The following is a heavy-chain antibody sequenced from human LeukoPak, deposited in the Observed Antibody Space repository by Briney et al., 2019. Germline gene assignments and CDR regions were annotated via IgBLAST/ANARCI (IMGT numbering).Heavy chain of an antibody. CDR2: INPRSSST. D-gene: IGHD3-10*01. J-gene: IGHJ4*02. CDR1: GYTFTSYY. CDR3: ARIYAYYYGSGDYGY. Sequence: ASVKVSCKASGYTFTSYYIHWVRQAPGQGLEWMGIINPRSSSTTYAQKFQGRVTMTRDTSTSTVYMELRSLRSEDAAVYYCARIYAYYYGSGDYGYWGQGTLVTVSS. V-gene: IGHV1-46*01.